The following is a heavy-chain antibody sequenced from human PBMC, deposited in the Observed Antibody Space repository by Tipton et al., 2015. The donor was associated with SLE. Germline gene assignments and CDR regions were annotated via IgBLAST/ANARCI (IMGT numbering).Heavy chain of an antibody. CDR1: GFTFGDYA. D-gene: IGHD3-22*01. J-gene: IGHJ4*02. Sequence: SLRLSCAASGFTFGDYAMTWVRQAPGKGLEWVGLIRSKTHGGTTEYAASVKGRFTISRDDSKSIAYLQMNSLKTEDTALYYCSRAYYYDSSSYYRDYFYHWGQGTLVTVSS. V-gene: IGHV3-49*04. CDR2: IRSKTHGGTT. CDR3: SRAYYYDSSSYYRDYFYH.